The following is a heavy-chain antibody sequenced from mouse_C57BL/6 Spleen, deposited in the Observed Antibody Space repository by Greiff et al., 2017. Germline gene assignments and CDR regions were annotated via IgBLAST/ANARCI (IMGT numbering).Heavy chain of an antibody. Sequence: QVQLQQSGAELARPGASVKMSCKASGYTFTSYTMHWVKQRPGQGLEWIGYINPSSGYTKYTQKFKDKATLTADKSSRTAYMQLSSLTAEDSAVYYCANYYDRVDWGQGTLVTVSA. V-gene: IGHV1-4*01. CDR3: ANYYDRVD. CDR1: GYTFTSYT. J-gene: IGHJ3*01. D-gene: IGHD2-4*01. CDR2: INPSSGYT.